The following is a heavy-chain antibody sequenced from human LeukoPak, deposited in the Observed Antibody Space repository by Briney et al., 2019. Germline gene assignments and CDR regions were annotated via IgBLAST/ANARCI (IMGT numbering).Heavy chain of an antibody. Sequence: GGSLRLSCAASGFTVSSNYMSWVRQAPGKGLEWVSVIYSGGSTYYADSVKGRFTISRHNSKNTLYLQMNSLRAEDTAVYYCAKGSVAAAAYYYGMDVWGQGTTVTVSS. D-gene: IGHD6-13*01. J-gene: IGHJ6*02. CDR1: GFTVSSNY. CDR3: AKGSVAAAAYYYGMDV. V-gene: IGHV3-53*01. CDR2: IYSGGST.